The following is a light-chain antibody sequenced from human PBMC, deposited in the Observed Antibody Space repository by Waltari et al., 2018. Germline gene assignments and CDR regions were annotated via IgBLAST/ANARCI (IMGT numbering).Light chain of an antibody. CDR3: QQSFNVPYT. V-gene: IGKV1-39*01. Sequence: DIQMTQSPSSLSASVGARVTITCRASRRVSTNLNWYQQKPGKGPRLLIYAASSLQGGVPPRFSGSGSGTDFTLTISSLQPEDFATYSCQQSFNVPYTFGQGTKLEL. CDR2: AAS. J-gene: IGKJ2*01. CDR1: RRVSTN.